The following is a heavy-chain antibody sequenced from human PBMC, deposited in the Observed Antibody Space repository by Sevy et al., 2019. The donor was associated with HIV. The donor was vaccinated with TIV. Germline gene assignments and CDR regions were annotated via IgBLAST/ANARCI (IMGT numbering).Heavy chain of an antibody. D-gene: IGHD2-21*01. CDR3: ARADAYFYDNRGQDNWFDP. CDR2: ISYDGSKK. CDR1: GFTFSDYG. V-gene: IGHV3-30*03. J-gene: IGHJ5*02. Sequence: GGYLRLSCAASGFTFSDYGMHWVRQAPGKGLEWVAVISYDGSKKHYVDSVKGRFSVSRDNSKNTLFLQMNRLRVEDTAVYYCARADAYFYDNRGQDNWFDPWGHGTLVTVSS.